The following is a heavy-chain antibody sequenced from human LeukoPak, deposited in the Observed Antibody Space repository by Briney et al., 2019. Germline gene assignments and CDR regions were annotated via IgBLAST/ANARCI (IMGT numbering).Heavy chain of an antibody. Sequence: GGSLRLSCAASGFTFSSYGVHWVRQAPGKGLEWVSGISATGGSTYYADSVKGRFTISRDNSKNTLFLQMNTLRAEDTAVYYCAKYLSSAVSLLDFWGQGTLVTVSS. CDR3: AKYLSSAVSLLDF. V-gene: IGHV3-23*01. CDR2: ISATGGST. J-gene: IGHJ4*02. CDR1: GFTFSSYG. D-gene: IGHD2-21*02.